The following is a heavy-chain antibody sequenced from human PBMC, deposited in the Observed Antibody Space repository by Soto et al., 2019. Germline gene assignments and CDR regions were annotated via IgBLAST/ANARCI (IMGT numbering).Heavy chain of an antibody. CDR2: IKSKTDGGTT. V-gene: IGHV3-15*01. CDR1: GFTFSNAW. J-gene: IGHJ6*03. D-gene: IGHD2-2*01. CDR3: TTESCSSTSCFRNAPFDYYYYLDV. Sequence: PGGSLRLSCAASGFTFSNAWMSWVRQAPGKGLEWVGRIKSKTDGGTTDYAAPVKGRFTISRDDSKNTLYLQMNSLKTEDTAVYYCTTESCSSTSCFRNAPFDYYYYLDVWGKGTTVTVSS.